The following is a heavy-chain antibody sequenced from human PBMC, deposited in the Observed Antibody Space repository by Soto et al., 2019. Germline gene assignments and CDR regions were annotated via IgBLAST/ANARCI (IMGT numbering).Heavy chain of an antibody. CDR3: ATSEWNDAFDI. CDR1: GFTFSNVW. CDR2: IKRKTDGETT. J-gene: IGHJ3*02. D-gene: IGHD3-3*01. Sequence: EVQLVESGGGLVKPGGSLRLSCAASGFTFSNVWMTWIRQAPGKGLEWVGRIKRKTDGETTDYGAPVKGRFTVSRDDSKNTLYLQMKSLKTEDTGLYYCATSEWNDAFDIWGHGTMVTVSS. V-gene: IGHV3-15*01.